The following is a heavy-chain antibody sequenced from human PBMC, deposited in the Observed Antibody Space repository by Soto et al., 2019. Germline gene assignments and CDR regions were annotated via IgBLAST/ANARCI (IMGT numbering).Heavy chain of an antibody. CDR2: INHSGST. D-gene: IGHD2-2*01. J-gene: IGHJ3*02. CDR1: GGSFSGYY. V-gene: IGHV4-34*01. Sequence: SSETLSLTCAVYGGSFSGYYWSWIRQPPGKGLEWIGEINHSGSTNYNPSLKSRVTISVDTSKNQFSLKLSSVTAADTAVYYCARGGCSSTSCYGQAFDIWGQGTMVT. CDR3: ARGGCSSTSCYGQAFDI.